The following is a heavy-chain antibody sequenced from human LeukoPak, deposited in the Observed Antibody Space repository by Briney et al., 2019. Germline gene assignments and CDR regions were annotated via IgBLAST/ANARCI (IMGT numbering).Heavy chain of an antibody. CDR2: INPNSGGT. CDR1: GYTFTGYY. D-gene: IGHD3-9*01. CDR3: ARDPGHYDILTGYYHGIDY. V-gene: IGHV1-2*02. Sequence: ASVKVSCKASGYTFTGYYMHWVRQAPGQGLEWMGWINPNSGGTNYAQKFQGRVTMTRDTSISTAYMELSRLRSDDTAVYYCARDPGHYDILTGYYHGIDYWGQGTLVTVSS. J-gene: IGHJ4*02.